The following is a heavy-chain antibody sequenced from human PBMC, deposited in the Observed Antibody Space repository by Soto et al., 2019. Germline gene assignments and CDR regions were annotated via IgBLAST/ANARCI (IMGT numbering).Heavy chain of an antibody. Sequence: QLVESGGGLVQPGGSLRLSCAASGFSFSNNYMKWVRQAPGKGLEWVSLIYSGGSTYYADSAKGRFTISRDNSKNTLFLQMNSLRVEDTAVYYCARDRGYRWGQGTMVTVSS. J-gene: IGHJ3*01. CDR3: ARDRGYR. D-gene: IGHD5-12*01. CDR1: GFSFSNNY. V-gene: IGHV3-66*01. CDR2: IYSGGST.